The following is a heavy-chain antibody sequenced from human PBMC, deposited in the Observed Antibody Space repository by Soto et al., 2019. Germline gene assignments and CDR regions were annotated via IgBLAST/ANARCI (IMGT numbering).Heavy chain of an antibody. J-gene: IGHJ5*02. Sequence: SETLSLTCSVSGAPITSNYWTWIRQPPGKGLEWIGYLDHQGYSNYSPSLRSRVSMSIDTSKNQLSLKVHSVTAADTAVYYCARVPVTGYFDWLGPWGQGTLVTVS. CDR1: GAPITSNY. D-gene: IGHD3-9*01. V-gene: IGHV4-59*01. CDR2: LDHQGYS. CDR3: ARVPVTGYFDWLGP.